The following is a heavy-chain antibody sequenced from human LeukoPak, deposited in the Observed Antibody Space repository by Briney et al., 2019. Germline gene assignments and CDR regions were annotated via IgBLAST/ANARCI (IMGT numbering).Heavy chain of an antibody. Sequence: GGSLRLSCAVSGFTFSSYAMHWVRQAPGKGLEWVAVISYDGSNKYYADSVKGRFTISRDNSKNTLYLQMNSLRDEDTAIYYCARAPGYSFDYWGQGTLVTVSS. J-gene: IGHJ4*02. D-gene: IGHD1-14*01. CDR2: ISYDGSNK. CDR1: GFTFSSYA. V-gene: IGHV3-30*04. CDR3: ARAPGYSFDY.